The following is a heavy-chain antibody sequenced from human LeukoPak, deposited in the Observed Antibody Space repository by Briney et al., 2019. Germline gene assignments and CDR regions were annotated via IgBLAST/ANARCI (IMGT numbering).Heavy chain of an antibody. Sequence: PSETLSLTCAVCGGSFSGYYWSWVHQPPEKGLEWIGEINHSGSTNYNPSLKSRVTISVDTSKNQFSLELTSVTAADTAVYYCARRRYDASGYYPSRGRYFDYWGQGTLVTVSS. D-gene: IGHD3-22*01. J-gene: IGHJ4*02. CDR2: INHSGST. CDR1: GGSFSGYY. V-gene: IGHV4-34*01. CDR3: ARRRYDASGYYPSRGRYFDY.